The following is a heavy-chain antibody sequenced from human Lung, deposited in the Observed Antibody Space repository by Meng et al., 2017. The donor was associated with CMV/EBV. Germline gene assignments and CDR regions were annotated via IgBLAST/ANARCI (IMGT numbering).Heavy chain of an antibody. CDR1: GGTFSNSA. Sequence: SXXVSXKASGGTFSNSAIDWVRQAPGQGLDWMGRNIPILDIPNYAQRFRGRVTITADESTHTAYMGLGRLRSDDAAVYYCVVPPRFTVVRGVVLTDYWAQGTXVTVSS. CDR2: NIPILDIP. V-gene: IGHV1-69*10. D-gene: IGHD3-10*01. J-gene: IGHJ4*02. CDR3: VVPPRFTVVRGVVLTDY.